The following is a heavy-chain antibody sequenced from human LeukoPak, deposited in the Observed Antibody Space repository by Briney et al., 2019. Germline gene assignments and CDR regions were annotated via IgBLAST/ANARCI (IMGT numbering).Heavy chain of an antibody. CDR1: GGSINSYY. J-gene: IGHJ4*02. CDR3: ARAPYFDFWTGYYFDY. CDR2: IFYSGTT. V-gene: IGHV4-59*01. Sequence: PSETLSLTCTVSGGSINSYYWSWIRQPPGKGLEWIGFIFYSGTTNYKPSLNSRVTISVDTSKNQFSLKLSSVTAADTAVYYCARAPYFDFWTGYYFDYWGQGTLVTVSS. D-gene: IGHD3-3*01.